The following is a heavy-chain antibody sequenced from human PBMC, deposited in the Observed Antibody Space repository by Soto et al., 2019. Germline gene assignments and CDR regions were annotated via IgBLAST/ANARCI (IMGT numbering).Heavy chain of an antibody. V-gene: IGHV5-10-1*01. CDR1: GYSFTSHW. CDR3: ARRLSGPKEEYNAYYFYGLDV. D-gene: IGHD1-1*01. Sequence: ESVKIAFQGCGYSFTSHWITWVRQTPGKGLEWMARIDPSDSYTNYRPSFQGRVTISADRSISTAFLQWSSLEASDTAIYYCARRLSGPKEEYNAYYFYGLDVWGQGTTVTVSS. CDR2: IDPSDSYT. J-gene: IGHJ6*02.